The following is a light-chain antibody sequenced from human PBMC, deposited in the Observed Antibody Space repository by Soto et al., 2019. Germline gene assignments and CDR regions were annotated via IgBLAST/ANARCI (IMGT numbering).Light chain of an antibody. CDR3: QQYYSYPRT. Sequence: EIVLTQSPATLSLSPGERATLSCRAIQSVSRYLAWYQQKPGQAPRLLIYGGSSRATGIPVRYSGSGSETDFTLTISCLQSEDFETYYCQQYYSYPRTFGQGTKVDIK. J-gene: IGKJ1*01. V-gene: IGKV3D-15*01. CDR2: GGS. CDR1: QSVSRY.